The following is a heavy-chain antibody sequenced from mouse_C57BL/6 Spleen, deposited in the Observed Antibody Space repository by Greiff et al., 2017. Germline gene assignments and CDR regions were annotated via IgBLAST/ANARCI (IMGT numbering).Heavy chain of an antibody. J-gene: IGHJ4*01. D-gene: IGHD2-1*01. CDR1: GYAFTNYL. CDR3: ARGLYGNGAMDY. CDR2: INPGSGGT. Sequence: QVQLKESGAELVRPGTSVKVSCKASGYAFTNYLIEWVKQRPGQGLEWIGVINPGSGGTNYNEKFKGKATLTADKSSSTAYMQLSSLTSEDSAVYFCARGLYGNGAMDYWGQGTSVTVSS. V-gene: IGHV1-54*01.